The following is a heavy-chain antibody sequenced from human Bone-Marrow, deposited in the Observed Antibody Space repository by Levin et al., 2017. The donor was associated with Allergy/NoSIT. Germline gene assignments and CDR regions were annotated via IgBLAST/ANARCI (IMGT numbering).Heavy chain of an antibody. CDR3: AKGAVAVAGNYYYFDS. V-gene: IGHV3-23*01. Sequence: RGESLKISCAASGFTFDIFAMNWVRQAPGKGLEWVSTISGSGGDTYYADSVKGRFTISRDNSRNTMYLQMNSLRADDTAIYYCAKGAVAVAGNYYYFDSWGQGTLVSVSS. CDR1: GFTFDIFA. J-gene: IGHJ4*02. D-gene: IGHD6-19*01. CDR2: ISGSGGDT.